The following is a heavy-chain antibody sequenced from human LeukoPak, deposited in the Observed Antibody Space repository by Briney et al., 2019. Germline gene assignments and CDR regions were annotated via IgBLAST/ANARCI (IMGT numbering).Heavy chain of an antibody. V-gene: IGHV1-3*01. CDR1: GYTFTSYA. CDR3: ARDSGTVYQRNFDY. J-gene: IGHJ4*02. CDR2: INAGNGNT. D-gene: IGHD2-2*02. Sequence: ASVKVSCRASGYTFTSYAMHWVRQAPGQRLEWMGWINAGNGNTKYSQKFQGRVTITRDTSASTAYMELSSLRSEDTAVYYCARDSGTVYQRNFDYWGQGTLVTVSS.